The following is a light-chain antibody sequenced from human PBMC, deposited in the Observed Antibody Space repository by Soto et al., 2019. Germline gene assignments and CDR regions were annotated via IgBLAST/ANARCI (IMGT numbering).Light chain of an antibody. V-gene: IGKV3-15*01. CDR3: HQYNFWPS. CDR2: GTS. J-gene: IGKJ1*01. Sequence: EVVMTQSPATLSVSPGERATLSCRASQTVSSNLAWYQQKPGQSPRLLIYGTSTRATGVPARFGGSGSGTEFTLSISSLQSEDFAVYYCHQYNFWPSFGQGTKVEI. CDR1: QTVSSN.